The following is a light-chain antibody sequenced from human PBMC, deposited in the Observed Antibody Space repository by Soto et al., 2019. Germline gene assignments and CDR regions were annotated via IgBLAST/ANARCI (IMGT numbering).Light chain of an antibody. CDR3: QQFNSYPLT. CDR1: QSISTL. J-gene: IGKJ5*01. CDR2: KAS. V-gene: IGKV1-5*03. Sequence: DIQMTQSPSTLSASVGDRVTITCRASQSISTLLAWYQQKPGRAPTLLIYKASTLESGVSSRFSGSESGTEFTLTISSRQPDDLATYYCQQFNSYPLTGGQGTRLEIK.